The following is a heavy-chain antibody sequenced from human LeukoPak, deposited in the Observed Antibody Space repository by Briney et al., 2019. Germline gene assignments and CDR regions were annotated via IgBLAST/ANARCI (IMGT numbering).Heavy chain of an antibody. CDR1: GASIRSGDHH. D-gene: IGHD3-22*01. CDR2: IYFSGSR. Sequence: SETLSLTCTVSGASIRSGDHHWSWLRQSAGKGLEWIGYIYFSGSRTSNPSLRSRLTISVDTSKNQFSLKLGSMIVADTAIYYCARGGGGYTLYSFDYWGEGALVTVSS. V-gene: IGHV4-30-4*01. CDR3: ARGGGGYTLYSFDY. J-gene: IGHJ4*02.